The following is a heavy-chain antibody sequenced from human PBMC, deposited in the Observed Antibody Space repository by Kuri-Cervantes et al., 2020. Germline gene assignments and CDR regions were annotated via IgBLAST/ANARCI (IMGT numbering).Heavy chain of an antibody. CDR1: GYTFTSYY. D-gene: IGHD1-26*01. Sequence: ASVKVSCKASGYTFTSYYMHWVRQAPGQGLEWMGIINPSGGSTSYAQKFQGRVTMTRDTSTSTDYMELSSLRSEDTAVYYCARGVGATRDYYYYYYMDVWGKGTTVTVSS. J-gene: IGHJ6*03. V-gene: IGHV1-46*01. CDR3: ARGVGATRDYYYYYYMDV. CDR2: INPSGGST.